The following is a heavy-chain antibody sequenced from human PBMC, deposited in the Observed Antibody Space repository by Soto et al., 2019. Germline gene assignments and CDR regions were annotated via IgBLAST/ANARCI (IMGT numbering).Heavy chain of an antibody. V-gene: IGHV1-69*01. Sequence: QVQLVQSGAEVKKPGSSVKVSCKASGGTFSSQAISWVRQAPGQGLEWMGGIIPIFGTANSAQKFQGRVTITADESTSTAYMELSRLRPEDTAVYYCAREEVAHDSSGYIYYYGMDVWGQGTTVTVSS. CDR2: IIPIFGTA. CDR1: GGTFSSQA. D-gene: IGHD3-22*01. CDR3: AREEVAHDSSGYIYYYGMDV. J-gene: IGHJ6*02.